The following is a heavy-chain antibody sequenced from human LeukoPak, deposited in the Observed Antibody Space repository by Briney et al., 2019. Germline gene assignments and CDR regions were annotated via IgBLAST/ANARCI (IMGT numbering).Heavy chain of an antibody. CDR2: IIPILGIA. Sequence: GASVKVSCKASGGTFSSYAISWVRQAPGQGLEWMGRIIPILGIANYAQKFQGRVTITADKSTSTAYMELSSLRSEDTAVYYCARDFPRMVATNYFDYWGQGTLVTVSS. CDR3: ARDFPRMVATNYFDY. J-gene: IGHJ4*02. V-gene: IGHV1-69*04. D-gene: IGHD5-12*01. CDR1: GGTFSSYA.